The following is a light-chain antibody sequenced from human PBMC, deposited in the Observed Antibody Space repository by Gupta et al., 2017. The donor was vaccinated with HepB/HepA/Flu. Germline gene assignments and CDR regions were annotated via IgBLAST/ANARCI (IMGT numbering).Light chain of an antibody. V-gene: IGKV3-20*01. Sequence: EIVLTQSPGTLSMSTGETATLYCRASQSVSSRRLAWYQQKSGQAPRLLTYEASSRITGSPHRFSGSGSETDFTLTISRLEPEDFAVYYCQQNGSSPKSFGQGTKVEIK. J-gene: IGKJ1*01. CDR3: QQNGSSPKS. CDR2: EAS. CDR1: QSVSSRR.